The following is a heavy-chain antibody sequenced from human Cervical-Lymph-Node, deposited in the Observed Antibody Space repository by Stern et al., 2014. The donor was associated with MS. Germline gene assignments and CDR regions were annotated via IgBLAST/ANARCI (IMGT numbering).Heavy chain of an antibody. J-gene: IGHJ3*02. D-gene: IGHD2-15*01. Sequence: QVQLQESGPGLVKPSQTLSLTCTVSGGSITSGSYYWSWIRQHPGKGLEWIGYIYYSGTTSYSGSTYYNPSLKSRVSISLDTSQNQFSLKLSSVTAADSAVYYCARDNVAVVATKLNYAFDIWGQGTMVTVSS. V-gene: IGHV4-31*03. CDR1: GGSITSGSYY. CDR2: IYYSGTTSYSGST. CDR3: ARDNVAVVATKLNYAFDI.